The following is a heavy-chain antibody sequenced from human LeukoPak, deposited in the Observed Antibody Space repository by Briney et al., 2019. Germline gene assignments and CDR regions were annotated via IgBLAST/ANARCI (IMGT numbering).Heavy chain of an antibody. CDR3: ARDGGYSSSWPRRVYYYYMDV. CDR1: GFTFSSYN. CDR2: ISSSSDYI. D-gene: IGHD6-13*01. Sequence: PGGSLRLSCAASGFTFSSYNMNWVRQAPGKGLEWVSSISSSSDYIYYADSVKGRFTISRDNAKNSLYLQMNSLRAEDTAVYYCARDGGYSSSWPRRVYYYYMDVWGKGTTVTVSS. V-gene: IGHV3-21*01. J-gene: IGHJ6*03.